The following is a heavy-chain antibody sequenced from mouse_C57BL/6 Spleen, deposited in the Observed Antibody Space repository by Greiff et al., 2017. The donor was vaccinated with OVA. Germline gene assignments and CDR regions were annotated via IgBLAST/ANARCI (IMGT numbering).Heavy chain of an antibody. J-gene: IGHJ2*01. CDR1: GYAFSSSW. Sequence: VQLQQSGPELVKPGASVKISCKASGYAFSSSWMNWVKQRPGKGLEWIGRIYPGDGDTNYNGKFTGKATLTADKSSSTAYMQLSSRTSEDSAVYFCARRRLWVRRGYDFDYWGQGTTLTVSS. D-gene: IGHD2-14*01. CDR2: IYPGDGDT. CDR3: ARRRLWVRRGYDFDY. V-gene: IGHV1-82*01.